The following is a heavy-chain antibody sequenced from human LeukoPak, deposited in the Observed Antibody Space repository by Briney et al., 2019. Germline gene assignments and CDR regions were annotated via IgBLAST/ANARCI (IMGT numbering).Heavy chain of an antibody. J-gene: IGHJ4*02. CDR3: AKEVTLTVVARSFFDY. D-gene: IGHD3-22*01. Sequence: ASVKVSCKASGYTFSNYAIHWVRQAPGQRPEWMGWVNTGTGNTRYSEKFQGRVTITRDTSANTVYMELTSLTSGDTAVYYCAKEVTLTVVARSFFDYWGQGTLVTVSS. CDR2: VNTGTGNT. CDR1: GYTFSNYA. V-gene: IGHV1-3*04.